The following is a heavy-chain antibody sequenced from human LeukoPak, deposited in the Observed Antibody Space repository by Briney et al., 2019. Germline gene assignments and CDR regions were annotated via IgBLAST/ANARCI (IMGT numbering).Heavy chain of an antibody. J-gene: IGHJ4*02. D-gene: IGHD2-15*01. CDR1: GYTFTTYD. CDR2: MNPSSGNT. V-gene: IGHV1-8*01. Sequence: ASVKVSCEASGYTFTTYDINWVRQAAGQGLEWMGWMNPSSGNTGYAQKFQGRVTMTRSTSISTAYMELSGLRSEDTAVYFCGRAPFSPFYGSFGTTFDYWGQGSLVTVSS. CDR3: GRAPFSPFYGSFGTTFDY.